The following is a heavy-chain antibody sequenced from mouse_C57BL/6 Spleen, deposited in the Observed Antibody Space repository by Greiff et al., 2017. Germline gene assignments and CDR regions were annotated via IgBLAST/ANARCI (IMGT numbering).Heavy chain of an antibody. Sequence: EVKLVESGGDLVKPGGSLKLSCAASGFTFSSYGMSWVRQTPDKRLEWVATISSGGSYTYYPDSVKGRFTISRDNAKNTLYLQMSSLKSEDTAMYYCARRCYYDYDVGFAYWGQGTLVTVSA. CDR1: GFTFSSYG. D-gene: IGHD2-4*01. J-gene: IGHJ3*01. CDR2: ISSGGSYT. V-gene: IGHV5-6*02. CDR3: ARRCYYDYDVGFAY.